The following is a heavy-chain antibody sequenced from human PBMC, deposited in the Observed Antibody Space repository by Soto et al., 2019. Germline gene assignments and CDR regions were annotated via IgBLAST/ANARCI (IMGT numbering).Heavy chain of an antibody. CDR1: GFTFSSYG. CDR3: AKPGVVVAAYLDY. CDR2: ISYDGSNK. Sequence: GGSLRLSCAASGFTFSSYGMHWVRQAPGKGLEWVAVISYDGSNKYYADSVKGRFTISRDNSKNTLYLQMNSLRAEDTAVYYCAKPGVVVAAYLDYWGQGTLVTVSS. V-gene: IGHV3-30*18. J-gene: IGHJ4*02. D-gene: IGHD2-15*01.